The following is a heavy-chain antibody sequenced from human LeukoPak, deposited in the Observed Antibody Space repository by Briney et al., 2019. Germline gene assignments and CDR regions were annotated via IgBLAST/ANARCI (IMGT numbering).Heavy chain of an antibody. D-gene: IGHD2-2*01. V-gene: IGHV3-30-3*01. Sequence: HPGGSLRLSCAASGFTFSSYAMHWVRQAPGEGLEWVAVISYDGSIKHYTDSVKGRFTISRDNSKNTLYLQMSSLRPEDTAVYYCASIFWGYCSSTSRYVDYWGQGTLVSVSS. J-gene: IGHJ4*02. CDR1: GFTFSSYA. CDR3: ASIFWGYCSSTSRYVDY. CDR2: ISYDGSIK.